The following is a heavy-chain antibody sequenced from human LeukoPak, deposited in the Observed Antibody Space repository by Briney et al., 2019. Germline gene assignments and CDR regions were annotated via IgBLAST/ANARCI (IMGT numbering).Heavy chain of an antibody. J-gene: IGHJ4*02. CDR2: IDNGDTFI. V-gene: IGHV3-21*01. CDR1: GFTFSSYS. D-gene: IGHD3-3*01. CDR3: ARDPADCWSGHAYYFDY. Sequence: TAGTLTLSCAASGFTFSSYSMNWVRQAPGQGLELVSSIDNGDTFISYEDSVKGRFTISRDNAKNSLYLQMYSLRAEDTAVYYCARDPADCWSGHAYYFDYWGQGTLVTV.